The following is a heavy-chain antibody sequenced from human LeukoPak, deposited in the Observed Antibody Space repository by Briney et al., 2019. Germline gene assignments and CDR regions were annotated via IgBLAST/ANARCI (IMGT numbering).Heavy chain of an antibody. D-gene: IGHD2-15*01. CDR1: GGSFSGYY. V-gene: IGHV4-34*01. CDR3: ARGSLGYCSGGSCYEAPNWFDP. J-gene: IGHJ5*02. Sequence: PSETLSLTCAVYGGSFSGYYWSWIRRPPGKGLEWIGEINHSGSANYNPSLKSRVTISVDTSKNQFSLKLSSVTAADTAVYYCARGSLGYCSGGSCYEAPNWFDPWGQGTLVTVSS. CDR2: INHSGSA.